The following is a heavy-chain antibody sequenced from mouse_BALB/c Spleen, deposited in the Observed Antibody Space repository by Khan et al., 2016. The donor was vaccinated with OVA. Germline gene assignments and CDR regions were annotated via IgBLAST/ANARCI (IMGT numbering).Heavy chain of an antibody. CDR1: GFTFSGFG. CDR3: ARTGYYYFDY. D-gene: IGHD2-3*01. Sequence: EVELVESGGGLVQPGGSRKLSCAASGFTFSGFGMHWVRQAPEKGLEWVAFISSGSNTIYYADTVKGRFTISRDNPKKTLFLQMTSLKSEDTAMXFCARTGYYYFDYWGQGTTLTVSS. V-gene: IGHV5-17*02. CDR2: ISSGSNTI. J-gene: IGHJ2*01.